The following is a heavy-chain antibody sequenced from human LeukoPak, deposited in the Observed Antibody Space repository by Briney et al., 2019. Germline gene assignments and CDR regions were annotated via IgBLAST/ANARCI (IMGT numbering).Heavy chain of an antibody. CDR3: ARGKYCGGDCYGPFDY. V-gene: IGHV1-69*05. Sequence: ASVKVSCKASGGTFSNYAISWVRQAPGQGLEWMGGIIPIFGTANYAQKFQGRVTITTDESTSTAYMELSSLRSEDTAVYYCARGKYCGGDCYGPFDYWGQGTLVTVSS. CDR2: IIPIFGTA. CDR1: GGTFSNYA. D-gene: IGHD2-21*02. J-gene: IGHJ4*02.